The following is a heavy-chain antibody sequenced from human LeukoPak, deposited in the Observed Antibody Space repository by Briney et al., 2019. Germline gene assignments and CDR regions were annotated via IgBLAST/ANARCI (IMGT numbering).Heavy chain of an antibody. CDR1: GFTLSSYE. CDR3: ARELPREVTLDY. V-gene: IGHV3-74*01. Sequence: GGSLRLSCAASGFTLSSYEMHWVRQAPGKGLVWVSRMNADGSRTGYADSVKGRFTFSRDNARNTMYLQMNSPRAEDTAVYYCARELPREVTLDYWGQGTLVTVSS. D-gene: IGHD2-21*02. J-gene: IGHJ4*02. CDR2: MNADGSRT.